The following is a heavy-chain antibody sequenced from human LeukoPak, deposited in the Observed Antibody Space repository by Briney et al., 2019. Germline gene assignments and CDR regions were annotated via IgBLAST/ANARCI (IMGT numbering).Heavy chain of an antibody. V-gene: IGHV1-69*06. J-gene: IGHJ4*02. Sequence: SVKVSCKASGGTFSSYAISWVRQAPGQGLEWMGGIIPIFGTANYAQKFQGRVTITADKSTSTAYMELSSLRSEDTAVYYCARWGYYYDSSGYYYWGQGTLVTVSS. CDR3: ARWGYYYDSSGYYY. D-gene: IGHD3-22*01. CDR2: IIPIFGTA. CDR1: GGTFSSYA.